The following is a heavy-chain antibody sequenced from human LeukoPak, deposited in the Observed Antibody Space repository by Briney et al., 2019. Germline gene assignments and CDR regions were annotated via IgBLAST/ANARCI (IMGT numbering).Heavy chain of an antibody. D-gene: IGHD6-19*01. V-gene: IGHV3-23*01. CDR3: AKGSGSGWYGWFAP. J-gene: IGHJ5*02. CDR2: IDATGAAT. CDR1: GFSFNHYA. Sequence: PRESLRLSCAASGFSFNHYAMYWVRQAPGKGLEWVSSIDATGAATYYADSVNGRFTISRDNSKNTFYLQMDSLRADDTAVYSCAKGSGSGWYGWFAPWGQGTLVTVSS.